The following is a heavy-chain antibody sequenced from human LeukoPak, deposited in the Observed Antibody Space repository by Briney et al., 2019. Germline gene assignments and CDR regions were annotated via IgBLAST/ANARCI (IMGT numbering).Heavy chain of an antibody. D-gene: IGHD1-1*01. Sequence: PGGSLRLSCAASGFTFNNYAMSWVRQAPGMALEWLSYVCGSGGATYYAASVKGRFTISRDNSKNTVYLQMGSLRAEDTAVYYCAKNRGGTYKYYMDVWGNGTTVTVSS. J-gene: IGHJ6*03. CDR1: GFTFNNYA. CDR3: AKNRGGTYKYYMDV. CDR2: VCGSGGAT. V-gene: IGHV3-23*01.